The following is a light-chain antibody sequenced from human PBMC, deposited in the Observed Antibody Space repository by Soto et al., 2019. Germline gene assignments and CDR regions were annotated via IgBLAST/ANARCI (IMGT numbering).Light chain of an antibody. J-gene: IGKJ5*01. CDR1: QSIRSL. V-gene: IGKV1-5*01. CDR3: QQYQTYST. Sequence: DVQMTQSPSTLSASVGDRVIITCRASQSIRSLWAWYQQKPGKAPKVLIYEASRLGSGVPSRFSGSGSGTEFTLTISSLQPDDFATYFCQQYQTYSTFGQGTRLEI. CDR2: EAS.